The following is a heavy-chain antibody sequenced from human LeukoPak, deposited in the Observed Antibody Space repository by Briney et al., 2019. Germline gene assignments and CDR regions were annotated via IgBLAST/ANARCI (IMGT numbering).Heavy chain of an antibody. CDR3: AREGYSYGNRSRNWFDP. V-gene: IGHV1-2*04. J-gene: IGHJ5*02. D-gene: IGHD5-18*01. CDR2: INPNSGGT. CDR1: GYTFTGYY. Sequence: APVKVSCKASGYTFTGYYMHWVRQAPGQGLEWMGWINPNSGGTNYAQKFQGWVTMTRDTSISTAYMELSRLRSDDTAVYYCAREGYSYGNRSRNWFDPWGQGTLVTVSS.